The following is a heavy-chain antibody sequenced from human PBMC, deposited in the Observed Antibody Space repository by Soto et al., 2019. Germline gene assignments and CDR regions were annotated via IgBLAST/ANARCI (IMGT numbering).Heavy chain of an antibody. Sequence: GGSLRLSYAASGFTFSSYGMHWVRQAPGKGLEWVAVIWYDGSNKYYADSVKGRFTISRDNSKNTLYLQMNSLRVEDTAVYHCARGRGHTYGLLDYWGRGTLVTVSS. V-gene: IGHV3-33*01. CDR1: GFTFSSYG. J-gene: IGHJ4*02. CDR3: ARGRGHTYGLLDY. D-gene: IGHD5-18*01. CDR2: IWYDGSNK.